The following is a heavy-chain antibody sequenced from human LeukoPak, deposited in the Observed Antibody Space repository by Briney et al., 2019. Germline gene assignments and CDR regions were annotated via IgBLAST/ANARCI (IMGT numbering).Heavy chain of an antibody. CDR3: AKDRRVAARPLIDY. J-gene: IGHJ4*02. CDR1: GFTFSGCG. V-gene: IGHV3-33*06. CDR2: IWYDGSNK. D-gene: IGHD2-15*01. Sequence: GGCLRLSCAASGFTFSGCGMHWVRQAPGKGLEWVAVIWYDGSNKYYADSVKDRFTISRDNSKNTLYLQMNSLRAEDTGVYYCAKDRRVAARPLIDYWGQGTLVTVSS.